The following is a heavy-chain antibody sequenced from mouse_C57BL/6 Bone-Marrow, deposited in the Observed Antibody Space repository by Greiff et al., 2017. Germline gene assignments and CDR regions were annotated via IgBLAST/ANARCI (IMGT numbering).Heavy chain of an antibody. CDR3: ARSSGYLYYFDY. V-gene: IGHV1-61*01. CDR1: GYTFTSYW. J-gene: IGHJ2*01. CDR2: IYPSDSET. D-gene: IGHD3-2*02. Sequence: VQLQQPGAELVRPGSSVKLSCKASGYTFTSYWMDWVKQRPGQGLEWIGNIYPSDSETHYNQKFKDKATLTVDKSSSTAYMQLSSLTSEDSAVYYCARSSGYLYYFDYWGQGTTLTVSS.